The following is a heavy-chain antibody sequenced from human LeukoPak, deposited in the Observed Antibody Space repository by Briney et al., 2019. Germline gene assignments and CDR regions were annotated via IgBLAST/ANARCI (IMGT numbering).Heavy chain of an antibody. CDR1: GFTFSSYG. D-gene: IGHD3-10*01. CDR3: AKDSGSDYYYYMDV. CDR2: IRYDGSNK. Sequence: PGGSLRLSCAASGFTFSSYGMHWVRQAPGKGLEWVAFIRYDGSNKYYADSVKGRFTISRDNSKNTLYLQMNSLRAEDTAVYYCAKDSGSDYYYYMDVWGKGTTVTVSS. V-gene: IGHV3-30*02. J-gene: IGHJ6*03.